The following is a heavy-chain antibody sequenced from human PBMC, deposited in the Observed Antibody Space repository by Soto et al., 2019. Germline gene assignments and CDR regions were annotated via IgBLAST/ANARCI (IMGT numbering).Heavy chain of an antibody. V-gene: IGHV3-7*03. CDR3: GKERRGSGWSVCNF. CDR1: GFTFSSYW. J-gene: IGHJ4*02. CDR2: IKQDGSKK. Sequence: GESLKISCAASGFTFSSYWMSWVRQAPGKGLEWVANIKQDGSKKYYVDSVKGRFTISRDNSKDTRYLQMNSLRVDDTAVYYCGKERRGSGWSVCNFWGQGSLVT. D-gene: IGHD6-19*01.